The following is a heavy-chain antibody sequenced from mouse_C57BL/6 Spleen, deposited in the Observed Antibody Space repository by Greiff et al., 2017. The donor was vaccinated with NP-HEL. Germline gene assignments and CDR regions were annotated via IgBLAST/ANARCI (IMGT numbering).Heavy chain of an antibody. J-gene: IGHJ4*01. D-gene: IGHD4-1*02. V-gene: IGHV5-4*01. CDR2: ISDGGSYT. CDR1: GFTFSSYA. CDR3: ARAPTESYAMDY. Sequence: EVQLQESGGGLVKPGGSLKLSCAASGFTFSSYAMSWVRQTPEKRLEWVATISDGGSYTYYPDNVKGRFTISRDNAKNNLYLQMSHLKSEDTAMYYCARAPTESYAMDYWGQGTSVTVSS.